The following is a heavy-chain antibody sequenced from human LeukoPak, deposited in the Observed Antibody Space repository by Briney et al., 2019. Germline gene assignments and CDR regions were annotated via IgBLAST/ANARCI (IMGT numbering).Heavy chain of an antibody. Sequence: PGGSLRLSCAASGFTFSSYSMSWVRQAPGKGLEWDSSISSSSSYIYYEDSVKGRFTISRNNAKNSLYLQMNSLRAEDTAVYYCARAAPAFDYWGQGTLVTVSS. CDR2: ISSSSSYI. D-gene: IGHD2-2*01. CDR1: GFTFSSYS. V-gene: IGHV3-21*01. CDR3: ARAAPAFDY. J-gene: IGHJ4*02.